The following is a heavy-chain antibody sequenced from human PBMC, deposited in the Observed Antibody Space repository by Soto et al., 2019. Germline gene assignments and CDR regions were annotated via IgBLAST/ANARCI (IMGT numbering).Heavy chain of an antibody. J-gene: IGHJ4*02. CDR2: INSDGSST. V-gene: IGHV3-74*03. Sequence: EVQLVESGGGLVQPGGSLRLSCAASGFTFSSYWMHWVRQAPGKGLVWVSRINSDGSSTTYADSVKGRFTISRDNAKNTRYLQMNSLRAEDTAVYYCARVKTCSSTSCYSVFDYWGQGTLVTVPS. CDR3: ARVKTCSSTSCYSVFDY. D-gene: IGHD2-2*01. CDR1: GFTFSSYW.